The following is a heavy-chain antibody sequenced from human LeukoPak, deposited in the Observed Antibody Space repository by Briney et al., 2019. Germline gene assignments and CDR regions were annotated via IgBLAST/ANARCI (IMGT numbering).Heavy chain of an antibody. CDR2: ISDNGRST. Sequence: PGGSLRLSCAASGFTFKNYAMHWVRQAPGEGLEYVSAISDNGRSTFYADSVKGRFTISRDNSENTVYLQMGSLKAEDMAVYYCARDDGGSPGGWGQGTLVTVSS. V-gene: IGHV3-64*02. J-gene: IGHJ4*02. D-gene: IGHD1-26*01. CDR1: GFTFKNYA. CDR3: ARDDGGSPGG.